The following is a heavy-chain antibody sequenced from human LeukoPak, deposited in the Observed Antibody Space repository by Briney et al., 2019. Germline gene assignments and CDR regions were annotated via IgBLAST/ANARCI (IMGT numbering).Heavy chain of an antibody. CDR3: ARDLDLGVTRWLEPEFDY. J-gene: IGHJ4*02. D-gene: IGHD5-24*01. CDR1: GFTFSTCS. CDR2: ISGSSYHI. V-gene: IGHV3-21*01. Sequence: KAGGSLRLSCAASGFTFSTCSMKWVRQAPGKALEWVSSISGSSYHIYYADSVKGRFTISRDNAKNSLYLQMNSLRAEDTAVYYCARDLDLGVTRWLEPEFDYWGQGTLVTVSS.